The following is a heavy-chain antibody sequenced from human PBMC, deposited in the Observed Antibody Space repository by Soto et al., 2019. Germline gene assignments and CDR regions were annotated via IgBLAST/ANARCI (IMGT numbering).Heavy chain of an antibody. J-gene: IGHJ4*02. CDR3: ARDKELGYYDSSGYYVDY. Sequence: QVQLVQSGAEVKKPGASVKVSCKASGYTFTSYYMHWVRQAPGQGLEWMGIINPSGGSTSYAQKFRGRVTMTRDTSTSTVYMELSSLRSEDTAVYYCARDKELGYYDSSGYYVDYWGQGTLVTVSS. CDR1: GYTFTSYY. V-gene: IGHV1-46*01. CDR2: INPSGGST. D-gene: IGHD3-22*01.